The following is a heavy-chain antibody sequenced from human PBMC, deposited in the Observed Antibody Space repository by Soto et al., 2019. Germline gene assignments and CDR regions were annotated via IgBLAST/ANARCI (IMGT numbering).Heavy chain of an antibody. Sequence: TLSLTCTVSGGSISSGGYYWSWIRQHPGKGLEWIGYIYYSGSTYYNPSLKSRVTISVDTSKNQFSLKLSSVTAADTAVYYCARDFTNYYGSGSRGAFDIWGQGTMVTVSS. CDR3: ARDFTNYYGSGSRGAFDI. CDR1: GGSISSGGYY. D-gene: IGHD3-10*01. CDR2: IYYSGST. J-gene: IGHJ3*02. V-gene: IGHV4-31*03.